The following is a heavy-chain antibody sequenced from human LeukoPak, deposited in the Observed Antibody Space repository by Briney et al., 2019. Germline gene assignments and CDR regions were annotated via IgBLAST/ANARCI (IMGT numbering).Heavy chain of an antibody. V-gene: IGHV3-21*01. J-gene: IGHJ6*03. CDR3: ARVWDFHYYYYMDV. CDR2: ISSSSYI. D-gene: IGHD1-26*01. CDR1: GFTFSSYS. Sequence: GGSLRLSCAASGFTFSSYSMNRVRQAPGKGLEWVSSISSSSYIYYADSVKGRFTISRDNAKNSLYLQMNSLRAEDTAVYYCARVWDFHYYYYMDVWGKGTTVTVSS.